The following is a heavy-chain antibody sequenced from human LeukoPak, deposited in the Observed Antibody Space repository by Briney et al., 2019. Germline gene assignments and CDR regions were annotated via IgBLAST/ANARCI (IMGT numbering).Heavy chain of an antibody. CDR1: GGSISSFF. V-gene: IGHV4-59*01. CDR2: MHYSGDS. Sequence: SETLSLTCTVSGGSISSFFWSWIRQPPGKGLEWIGSMHYSGDSKYNPSLKSRVSLSIDTSKQQFSLRLSSVTAADTAVYYCATVIGYNKLDYWGQGTLVTVSS. J-gene: IGHJ4*02. CDR3: ATVIGYNKLDY. D-gene: IGHD5-24*01.